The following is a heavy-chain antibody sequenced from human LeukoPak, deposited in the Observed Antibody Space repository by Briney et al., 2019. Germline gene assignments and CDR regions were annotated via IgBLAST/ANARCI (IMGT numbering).Heavy chain of an antibody. V-gene: IGHV4-59*01. CDR3: ARGSSSWYERYFDY. D-gene: IGHD6-13*01. CDR2: IYYSGST. CDR1: GGSISSYY. Sequence: PETLSLTCTVSGGSISSYYWSWIRQPPGKGLGWIGYIYYSGSTNYNPSLKSRVTISVDTSKNQFSLKLSSVTAADTAVYYCARGSSSWYERYFDYWGQGTLVTVSS. J-gene: IGHJ4*02.